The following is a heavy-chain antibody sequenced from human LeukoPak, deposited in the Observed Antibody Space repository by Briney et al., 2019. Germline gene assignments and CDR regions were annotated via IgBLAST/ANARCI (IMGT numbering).Heavy chain of an antibody. CDR2: INSDGSST. J-gene: IGHJ4*02. V-gene: IGHV3-74*01. CDR3: ARALGSYFDY. D-gene: IGHD1-26*01. Sequence: GGSLRLSCAASGFTFSRDWMHWARQAPGKGLVWVSRINSDGSSTNYADSMKGRFTISRDNAQNTLFLQMNSLRAEDTAVYYCARALGSYFDYWGQGTLVTVSS. CDR1: GFTFSRDW.